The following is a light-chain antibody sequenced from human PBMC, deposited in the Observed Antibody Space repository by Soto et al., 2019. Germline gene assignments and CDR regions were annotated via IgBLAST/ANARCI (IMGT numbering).Light chain of an antibody. CDR3: LQYNGFPWT. J-gene: IGKJ1*01. Sequence: DIQMTQSPSTLSASVGDTVTITCRASQSVSVWLAWYQQKPGKAPKLLINKASNLESGVPSRFSGSGSGSELTLTISSLQPDDFATYYCLQYNGFPWTFGQGTKVDIK. V-gene: IGKV1-5*03. CDR2: KAS. CDR1: QSVSVW.